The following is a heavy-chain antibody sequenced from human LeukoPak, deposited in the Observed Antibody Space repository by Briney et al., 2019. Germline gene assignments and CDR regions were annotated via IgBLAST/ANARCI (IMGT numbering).Heavy chain of an antibody. J-gene: IGHJ6*03. CDR2: IYYSGST. Sequence: PSETLSLTCTVSGGSISSSSYYWGWIRQPPGKGLEWIGSIYYSGSTYYNPSLKSRVTISVDTSKNQFSLKLSSVTAADTAVYYCARVREAAHPVYYYYYYMDVWGKGTTVTVSS. CDR3: ARVREAAHPVYYYYYYMDV. CDR1: GGSISSSSYY. D-gene: IGHD6-6*01. V-gene: IGHV4-39*07.